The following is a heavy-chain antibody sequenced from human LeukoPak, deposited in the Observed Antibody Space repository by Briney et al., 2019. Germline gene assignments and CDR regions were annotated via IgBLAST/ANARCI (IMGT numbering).Heavy chain of an antibody. CDR1: GGSISSYY. CDR2: IYYTGST. J-gene: IGHJ4*02. D-gene: IGHD3-10*01. CDR3: AKYIRDSGTYYLDY. Sequence: SETLSLTCTVSGGSISSYYWSWIRQPPGKGLEWIGYIYYTGSTNYNPSLRSRVTMSVDTSNNQFSLKLYSVTAADTAVYYCAKYIRDSGTYYLDYWGQGTLVTVSS. V-gene: IGHV4-59*01.